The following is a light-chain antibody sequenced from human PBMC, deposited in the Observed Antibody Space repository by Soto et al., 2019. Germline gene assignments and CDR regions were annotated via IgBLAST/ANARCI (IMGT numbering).Light chain of an antibody. Sequence: EIVLTQSPANLSLSPGDRATLSCRASQSVSSYLAWYQQKPGQAPRLLIYDASNRATGILARFSGSGSGTDFTLTISSLEPEDFAVYYCQQRTNWSSVTFGGGTKVEIK. J-gene: IGKJ4*01. CDR3: QQRTNWSSVT. CDR1: QSVSSY. V-gene: IGKV3-11*01. CDR2: DAS.